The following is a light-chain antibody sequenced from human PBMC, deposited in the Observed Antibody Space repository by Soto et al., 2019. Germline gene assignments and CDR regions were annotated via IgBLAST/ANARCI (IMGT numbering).Light chain of an antibody. CDR1: SSNIGSNY. Sequence: QSVLTQPPSASGTAGQRVTISCSGSSSNIGSNYVYWYQQLPGPAPKLPIYRNNQRPSGVPDRFSGSKSGTSAALAISGLRSEDEADYYCAAWDDSLSGYLFGTGTKVTVL. J-gene: IGLJ1*01. V-gene: IGLV1-47*01. CDR3: AAWDDSLSGYL. CDR2: RNN.